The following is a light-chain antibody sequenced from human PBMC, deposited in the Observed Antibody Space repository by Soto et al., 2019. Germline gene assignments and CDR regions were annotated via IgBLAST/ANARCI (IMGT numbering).Light chain of an antibody. V-gene: IGKV1-5*03. CDR1: QSISNW. J-gene: IGKJ2*01. Sequence: DIPMTQSPSTLSASVGDRVTITSRASQSISNWLTWYQQKPGKAPKLLIYKAINLQSGVPSRFSGSGSGTEFSLTISCLQPDDFATYYCQRCSDFQYVFGQGTKLQMK. CDR2: KAI. CDR3: QRCSDFQYV.